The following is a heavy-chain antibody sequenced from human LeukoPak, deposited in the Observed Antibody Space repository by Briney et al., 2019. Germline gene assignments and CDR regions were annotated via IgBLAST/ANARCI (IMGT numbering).Heavy chain of an antibody. J-gene: IGHJ4*02. CDR1: GFTFSDYY. Sequence: PGGSLRLSCAASGFTFSDYYMSWIRQAPGKGLEWVSYISSSGSTIYYADSVKGRFTISRDNSKNTLYLQMNSLSAEDTAVYYCAKAGSGNYFDYWGQGTLVTVSS. V-gene: IGHV3-11*01. CDR2: ISSSGSTI. D-gene: IGHD1-26*01. CDR3: AKAGSGNYFDY.